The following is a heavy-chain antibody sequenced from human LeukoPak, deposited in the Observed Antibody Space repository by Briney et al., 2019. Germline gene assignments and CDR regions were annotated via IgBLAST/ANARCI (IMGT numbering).Heavy chain of an antibody. CDR1: GGTFSSYA. J-gene: IGHJ3*02. CDR3: ARVPRLGYCSSTSCLDAFDI. CDR2: IIPILGIA. D-gene: IGHD2-2*01. V-gene: IGHV1-69*04. Sequence: ASVKVSCKASGGTFSSYAISWVRQAPGQGLEWMGRIIPILGIANYAQKFQGRVTMTRDTSISTAYMELSRLRSDDTAVYYCARVPRLGYCSSTSCLDAFDIWGQGTMVTVSS.